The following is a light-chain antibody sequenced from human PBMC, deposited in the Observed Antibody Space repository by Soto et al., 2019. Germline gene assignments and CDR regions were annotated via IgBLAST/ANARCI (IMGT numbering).Light chain of an antibody. Sequence: EIVLTQSPGTLSLSPGERATLSCRASQSVSSSRLAWYQQRPDQAPSLLVYDASTRATGIPDRFSGSGSGTDFTLAITRLEPEDFAVYYGQQYGNSPSTFGQGIKVEIK. CDR2: DAS. CDR3: QQYGNSPST. CDR1: QSVSSSR. J-gene: IGKJ1*01. V-gene: IGKV3-20*01.